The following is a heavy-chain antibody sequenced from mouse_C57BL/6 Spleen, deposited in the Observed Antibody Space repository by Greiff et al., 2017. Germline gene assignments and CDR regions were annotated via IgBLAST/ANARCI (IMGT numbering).Heavy chain of an antibody. CDR3: ARIGGSPYAMDY. CDR2: IWTGGGT. D-gene: IGHD3-1*01. J-gene: IGHJ4*01. Sequence: VKLMESGPGLVAPSQCLSITCTVSGFSLTSYAIRWVRQPPGQGLEWLGVIWTGGGTNYNSALTSRLSISKDNSKRQVFLKMNSLQTDDTARYYCARIGGSPYAMDYWGQGTSVTVSS. V-gene: IGHV2-9-1*01. CDR1: GFSLTSYA.